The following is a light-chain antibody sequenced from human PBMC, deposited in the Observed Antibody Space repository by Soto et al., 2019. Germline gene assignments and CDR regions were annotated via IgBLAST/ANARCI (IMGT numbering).Light chain of an antibody. Sequence: QSVLTQPASVSGSPGQSITISCIGTSSDIGGYSYVSWYQQHPGKAPKLMIYEVRNRPSGVSNRFSGSKSGNTASLTISGLQADDEAEYYCSAYTTSSTLLYVFGTGTKLTVL. CDR3: SAYTTSSTLLYV. CDR2: EVR. V-gene: IGLV2-14*01. CDR1: SSDIGGYSY. J-gene: IGLJ1*01.